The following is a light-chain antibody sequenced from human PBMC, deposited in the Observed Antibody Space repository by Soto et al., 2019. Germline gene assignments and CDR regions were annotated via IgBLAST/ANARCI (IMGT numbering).Light chain of an antibody. CDR1: SSDVGAYNY. J-gene: IGLJ1*01. V-gene: IGLV2-8*01. CDR2: EVT. CDR3: CSYADNTDYV. Sequence: QSALTQPASVSGSPGQSVTISCTGTSSDVGAYNYVSWYQQHPGKAPKLMIYEVTRRPSGVPDRFSGSKSGNTASLNVSGLQAEDEADYYCCSYADNTDYVFGTGTKVTV.